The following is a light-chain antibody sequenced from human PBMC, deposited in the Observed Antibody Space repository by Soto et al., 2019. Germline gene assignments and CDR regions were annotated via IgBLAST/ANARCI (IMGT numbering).Light chain of an antibody. V-gene: IGKV1D-16*01. CDR1: QAISIW. CDR3: QHYNSYSEA. Sequence: DIQMTQSPSSVSASVGDRVTITCRASQAISIWLAWYQQRPGEAPKLLIYAASSLQSGVPSRFSGSGSGTDFTLTISSLQPEDFATYYCQHYNSYSEAFGQGTKVELK. CDR2: AAS. J-gene: IGKJ1*01.